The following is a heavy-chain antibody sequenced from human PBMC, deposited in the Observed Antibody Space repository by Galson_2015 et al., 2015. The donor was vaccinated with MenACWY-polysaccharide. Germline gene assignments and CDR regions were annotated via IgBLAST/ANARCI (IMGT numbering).Heavy chain of an antibody. Sequence: SLRLSCAASGFSFSAYGMSWVRQAPGRGLEWVSGSGSGGGLYYADSVKGRFTVSRDNSKNTLYLRMNNLRAEDTAVYYCAKVGPRSSWTMGLDYWGQGTLITVSS. CDR1: GFSFSAYG. J-gene: IGHJ4*02. V-gene: IGHV3-23*01. D-gene: IGHD6-13*01. CDR2: SGSGGGL. CDR3: AKVGPRSSWTMGLDY.